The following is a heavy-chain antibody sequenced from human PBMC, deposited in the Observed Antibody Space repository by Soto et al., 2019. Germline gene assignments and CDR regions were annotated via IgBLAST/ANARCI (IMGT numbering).Heavy chain of an antibody. J-gene: IGHJ3*02. CDR3: ARDNRPMIVVFEAFDI. Sequence: PVGSLRLSGAASGFTFSSYSMNWVSQAPGKGLEWVSYISSSSSTIYYADSVKGRFTISRDNGKNSLYLQMNSLRDEDTAVYYCARDNRPMIVVFEAFDIWGQGTMVTVSS. V-gene: IGHV3-48*02. CDR2: ISSSSSTI. CDR1: GFTFSSYS. D-gene: IGHD3-22*01.